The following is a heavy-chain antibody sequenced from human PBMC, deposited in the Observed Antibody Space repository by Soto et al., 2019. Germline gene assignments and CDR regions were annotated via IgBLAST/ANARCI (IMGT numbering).Heavy chain of an antibody. Sequence: EVQVLESGGDLVQPGGSLRLSCAASGLTFSDYAMSWVRQAPGRGLEWVSGISGSGGSTFYADSVKGRFTISRDNSKNTLYLQMNSLRAEDTAVYYCPRRRASSEYHYYYMDVWGKGTTVTASS. J-gene: IGHJ6*03. CDR2: ISGSGGST. D-gene: IGHD3-10*01. CDR1: GLTFSDYA. CDR3: PRRRASSEYHYYYMDV. V-gene: IGHV3-23*01.